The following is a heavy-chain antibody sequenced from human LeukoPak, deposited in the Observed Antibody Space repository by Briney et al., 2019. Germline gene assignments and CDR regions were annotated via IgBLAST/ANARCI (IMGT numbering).Heavy chain of an antibody. J-gene: IGHJ6*02. D-gene: IGHD2-15*01. Sequence: GASVKVSCKASGYTFTGYGISWVRQAPGQGLEWMGWISAYNGNTNYAQKLQGRVTMTTDTSTSTAYMELRSLRSDDTAVYYCARDRAPDCSGGSCYSDGMDVWGQGTTVTVSS. CDR2: ISAYNGNT. CDR3: ARDRAPDCSGGSCYSDGMDV. V-gene: IGHV1-18*01. CDR1: GYTFTGYG.